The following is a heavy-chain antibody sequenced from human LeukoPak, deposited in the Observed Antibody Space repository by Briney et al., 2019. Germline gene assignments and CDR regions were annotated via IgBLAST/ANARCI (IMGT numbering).Heavy chain of an antibody. CDR3: ARGRLGVTYFDY. D-gene: IGHD2-21*02. CDR1: GGSISSYY. CDR2: IYYSGST. Sequence: PSETLSLTCTVSGGSISSYYWSWIRQPPGKGLEWIGYIYYSGSTNYNPSLKSRVTISVDTSKNQFSLKLSSVTAADTAVYYCARGRLGVTYFDYWGQGTLVTVSS. V-gene: IGHV4-59*01. J-gene: IGHJ4*02.